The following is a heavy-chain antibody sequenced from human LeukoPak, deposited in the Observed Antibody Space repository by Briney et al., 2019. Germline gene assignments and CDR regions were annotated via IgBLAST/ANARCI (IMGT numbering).Heavy chain of an antibody. D-gene: IGHD1-7*01. CDR2: IIPIFGTA. V-gene: IGHV1-69*13. Sequence: SVKVSCKAPGGTFSSYAISWVRQAPGQGLEWMGGIIPIFGTANYAQKFQGRVTITADESTSTAYMELSSLRSEDTAVYYCAGRYNWNYGGDYWGQGTLVTVSS. CDR3: AGRYNWNYGGDY. CDR1: GGTFSSYA. J-gene: IGHJ4*02.